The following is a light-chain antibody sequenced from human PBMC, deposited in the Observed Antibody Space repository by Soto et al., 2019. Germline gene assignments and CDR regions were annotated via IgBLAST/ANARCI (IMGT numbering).Light chain of an antibody. V-gene: IGKV3-15*01. CDR2: GAS. CDR3: QQYNNWPTIT. J-gene: IGKJ5*01. CDR1: QSVSSN. Sequence: EIVMTQSPATLSVSPGERATLSCRASQSVSSNFAWYQQKPVQAPSLLIYGASTRATGIPARFSGSGSGTAFTLTISSLQSEDFAVYYCQQYNNWPTITFGQGTRLEIK.